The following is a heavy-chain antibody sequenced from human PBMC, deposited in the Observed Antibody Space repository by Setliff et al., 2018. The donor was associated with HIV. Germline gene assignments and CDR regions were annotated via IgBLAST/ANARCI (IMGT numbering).Heavy chain of an antibody. D-gene: IGHD6-6*01. V-gene: IGHV3-74*01. CDR2: INEDGKTT. J-gene: IGHJ4*02. CDR1: GFTLSSNW. CDR3: ARLPQDVRSSIDF. Sequence: PGGSLRLSCAGSGFTLSSNWMHWVRQAPGEGLVWVSRINEDGKTTNYADSVKGRFTIFRDNAKNTLFLQMNSLRAEDTAVYYCARLPQDVRSSIDFWGQGTLVTVSS.